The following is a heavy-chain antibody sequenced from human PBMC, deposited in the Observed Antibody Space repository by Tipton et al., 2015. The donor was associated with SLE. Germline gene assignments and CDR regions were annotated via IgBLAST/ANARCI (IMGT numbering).Heavy chain of an antibody. J-gene: IGHJ4*02. CDR3: AKDKVTTALFDY. Sequence: SLRLSCAASGFTFSSYGMHWVRQAPGKGLEWVAFIRYDGSNKYYADSVKCRFTISRDNSKNTLYLQMNSLRAEDTAVYYCAKDKVTTALFDYWGQGTLVSVSS. CDR2: IRYDGSNK. D-gene: IGHD4-17*01. V-gene: IGHV3-30*02. CDR1: GFTFSSYG.